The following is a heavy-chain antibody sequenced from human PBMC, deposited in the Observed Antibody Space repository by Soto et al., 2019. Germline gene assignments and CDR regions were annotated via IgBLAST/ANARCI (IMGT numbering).Heavy chain of an antibody. CDR1: GFSVSARGVG. V-gene: IGHV2-5*01. Sequence: XGPTLVNPTQTLTLTCTVSGFSVSARGVGVGWIRQPPGKALEWLGIIYWNDDKRYSPSLKSRLTITKDTSKNQVVLTMTNMDPVDTATYYCAHSPWGAAPDYWGQGTLVTVSS. D-gene: IGHD3-16*01. CDR2: IYWNDDK. J-gene: IGHJ4*02. CDR3: AHSPWGAAPDY.